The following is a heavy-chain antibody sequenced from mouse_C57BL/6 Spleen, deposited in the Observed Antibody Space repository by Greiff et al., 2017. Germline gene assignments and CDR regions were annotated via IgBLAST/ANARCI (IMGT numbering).Heavy chain of an antibody. J-gene: IGHJ2*01. Sequence: QVQLQQPGAELVKPGASVKLSCKASGYTFTSYWMHWVKQRPGRGLEWVGWFDPNSGGTKYNEKFKSKATLTVDKPSSTAYMQLSSLTSEDSAVYYCAIYDYDGYFDYWGQGTTLTVSS. V-gene: IGHV1-72*01. CDR1: GYTFTSYW. CDR2: FDPNSGGT. D-gene: IGHD2-4*01. CDR3: AIYDYDGYFDY.